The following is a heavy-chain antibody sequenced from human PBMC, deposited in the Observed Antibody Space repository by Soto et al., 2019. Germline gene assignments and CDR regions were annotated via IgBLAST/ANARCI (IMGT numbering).Heavy chain of an antibody. CDR2: ISAYNGNT. CDR3: ARVGFGELLLGRNYYYYGMDV. CDR1: GYTFTSYG. Sequence: QVQLVQSGAEVKKPGASVKVSCKASGYTFTSYGISWVRQAPGQGLEWMGWISAYNGNTNDAQKRQGRVNMTTDTSTSTAYMELRSLRSDDTAVYYCARVGFGELLLGRNYYYYGMDVWGQGTTVTVSS. D-gene: IGHD3-10*01. J-gene: IGHJ6*02. V-gene: IGHV1-18*01.